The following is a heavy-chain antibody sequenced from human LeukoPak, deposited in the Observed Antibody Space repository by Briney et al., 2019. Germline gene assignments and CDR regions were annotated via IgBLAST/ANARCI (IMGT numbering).Heavy chain of an antibody. J-gene: IGHJ6*02. CDR1: GYTFTSYG. CDR2: ISAYNGNT. V-gene: IGHV1-18*01. D-gene: IGHD3-10*01. Sequence: ASVKVSCKASGYTFTSYGISWVRQAPGQGLEWMGWISAYNGNTNNAQKLQGRVTMTTDTSTSTAYMELRSLRSDDTAVYYCARDSDFYGSVYGMDVWGQGTTVTVSS. CDR3: ARDSDFYGSVYGMDV.